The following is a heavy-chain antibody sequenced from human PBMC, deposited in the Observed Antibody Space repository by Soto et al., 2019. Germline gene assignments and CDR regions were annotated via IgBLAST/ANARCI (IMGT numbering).Heavy chain of an antibody. Sequence: PGGSLRLSCVASGFTFSDYYMTWIRQAPGKGLEWVSHISNSGSTRYYTDSVEGRFTVSRDNAKKSLYLQMNSLRAEDTAVYYCARALRPYCGGDCYFDDAFDIWGQGTMVTVSS. J-gene: IGHJ3*02. CDR2: ISNSGSTR. CDR3: ARALRPYCGGDCYFDDAFDI. V-gene: IGHV3-11*01. D-gene: IGHD2-21*02. CDR1: GFTFSDYY.